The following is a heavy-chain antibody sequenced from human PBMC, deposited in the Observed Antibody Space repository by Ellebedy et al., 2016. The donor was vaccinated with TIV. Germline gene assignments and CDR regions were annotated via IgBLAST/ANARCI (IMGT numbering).Heavy chain of an antibody. CDR3: TKDGPGGRWEGNGMDV. Sequence: GGSLRLXXAASGFTFSSYAMSWVRQAPGKGLEWVSAITGGGGSTYYADSVKGRFTIARDNSKNTLYLQMNSLRAEDTAVYYCTKDGPGGRWEGNGMDVWGQGTTVTVSS. CDR1: GFTFSSYA. D-gene: IGHD1-26*01. V-gene: IGHV3-23*01. CDR2: ITGGGGST. J-gene: IGHJ6*02.